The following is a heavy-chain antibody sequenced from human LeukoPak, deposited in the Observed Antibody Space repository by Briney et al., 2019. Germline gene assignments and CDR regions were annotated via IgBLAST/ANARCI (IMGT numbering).Heavy chain of an antibody. CDR1: GGSISSYY. D-gene: IGHD3-22*01. J-gene: IGHJ4*02. CDR3: ARHGRITMIVVVTKFDY. CDR2: IYTSGST. V-gene: IGHV4-4*07. Sequence: SETLSLTCTVSGGSISSYYWSWIRQPAGKGLEWIGRIYTSGSTNYNPSLKSRVTMSVDMSKNQFSLKLSSVTAADTAVYYCARHGRITMIVVVTKFDYWGQGTLVTVSS.